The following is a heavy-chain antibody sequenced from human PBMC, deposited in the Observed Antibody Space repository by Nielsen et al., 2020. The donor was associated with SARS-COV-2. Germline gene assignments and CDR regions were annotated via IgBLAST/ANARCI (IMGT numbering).Heavy chain of an antibody. CDR3: ARVENRWPRD. CDR2: IKTDGTKT. Sequence: GESLKISCAASGFTFPNYSIHWVRQGPGKGLVWVSCIKTDGTKTGYADSVKGRLTISRDNAKNTLYLQMNSLRAEDTAVYYCARVENRWPRDWGQGTLVTVSS. V-gene: IGHV3-74*01. CDR1: GFTFPNYS. D-gene: IGHD2/OR15-2a*01. J-gene: IGHJ4*02.